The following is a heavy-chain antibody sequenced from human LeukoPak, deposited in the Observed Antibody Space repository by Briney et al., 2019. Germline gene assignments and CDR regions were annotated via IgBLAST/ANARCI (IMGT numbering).Heavy chain of an antibody. CDR3: AKDGAPYSSGPNWFDP. V-gene: IGHV3-23*01. CDR2: ISGSGGST. J-gene: IGHJ5*02. Sequence: PGGSLRLSCAASGFTFSSYAMSWVRQAPGKGLEWASAISGSGGSTYYADSVKGRFTISRDNSKNTLYLQMNSLRAEDTAVYYCAKDGAPYSSGPNWFDPWGQGTLVTVSP. D-gene: IGHD6-19*01. CDR1: GFTFSSYA.